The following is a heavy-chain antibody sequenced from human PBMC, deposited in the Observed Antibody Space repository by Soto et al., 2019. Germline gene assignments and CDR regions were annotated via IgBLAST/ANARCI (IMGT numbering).Heavy chain of an antibody. CDR1: GFTFSNYG. CDR2: IWYDGSNK. V-gene: IGHV3-33*01. J-gene: IGHJ4*02. Sequence: QVQLVESGGGVVQPGTSLRLSCAASGFTFSNYGMHWVRQAPGKGLEWVAIIWYDGSNKYYADSVKGRFTISRDNSKNTLYLQLNSLTAEDTAVYYCARDGFKRHDYNWALDYWGQGALVTVSS. CDR3: ARDGFKRHDYNWALDY. D-gene: IGHD4-4*01.